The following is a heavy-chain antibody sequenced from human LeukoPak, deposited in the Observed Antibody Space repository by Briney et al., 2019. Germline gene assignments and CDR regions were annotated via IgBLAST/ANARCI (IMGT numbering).Heavy chain of an antibody. Sequence: GGFLRLSCAASGFTFSSYGMHWVRQAPGKGLEWVAVIWYDGSNKYYADSVKGRFTISRDNSKNTLYLQMNSLRAEDTAVYYCARDQYYYDSSGYPDYWGQGTLVTVSS. D-gene: IGHD3-22*01. CDR1: GFTFSSYG. CDR2: IWYDGSNK. J-gene: IGHJ4*02. V-gene: IGHV3-33*01. CDR3: ARDQYYYDSSGYPDY.